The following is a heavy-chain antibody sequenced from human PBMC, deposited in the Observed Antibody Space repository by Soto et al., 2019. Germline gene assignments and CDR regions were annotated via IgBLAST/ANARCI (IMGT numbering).Heavy chain of an antibody. CDR2: IYYNGNT. J-gene: IGHJ6*02. CDR1: GGSISNDDYY. Sequence: PSETLSLTCSVSGGSISNDDYYWTWIRQPPGKGLEWIGRIYYNGNTYYNPSLKSRLTMSLDTSQNQFSLHLTSVIAADSASYFCARATTVTSSFFYYGLDVWGQGTTVTVSS. V-gene: IGHV4-30-4*08. D-gene: IGHD4-17*01. CDR3: ARATTVTSSFFYYGLDV.